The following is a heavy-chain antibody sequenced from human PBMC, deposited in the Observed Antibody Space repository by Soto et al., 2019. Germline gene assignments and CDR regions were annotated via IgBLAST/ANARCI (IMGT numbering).Heavy chain of an antibody. V-gene: IGHV4-30-4*01. CDR2: IYYSGNT. CDR1: GGSTSSDNY. D-gene: IGHD3-16*01. J-gene: IGHJ4*02. Sequence: SETLSLTCTVSGGSTSSDNYWSWIRQPPGKGLEWIVHIYYSGNTDYNPSLKSRLAISIDTSKNQFSLKLSSVTAADTAVYFCAREGGESSDGLYYFDSWGQGSLVTVSS. CDR3: AREGGESSDGLYYFDS.